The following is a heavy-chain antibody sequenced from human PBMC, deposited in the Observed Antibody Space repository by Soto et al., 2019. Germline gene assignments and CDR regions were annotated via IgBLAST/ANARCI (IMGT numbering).Heavy chain of an antibody. D-gene: IGHD5-18*01. Sequence: SVKVSCKASGYTFTRYRISWVRQAPGQGLEWMGWIRAYNGNTNYAQKLQGRVTMTTDTSTSTAYMELRSLRSHDTAVYYCARGWRSYGAFDIWGQGTMLTVSS. J-gene: IGHJ3*02. CDR3: ARGWRSYGAFDI. CDR2: IRAYNGNT. V-gene: IGHV1-18*01. CDR1: GYTFTRYR.